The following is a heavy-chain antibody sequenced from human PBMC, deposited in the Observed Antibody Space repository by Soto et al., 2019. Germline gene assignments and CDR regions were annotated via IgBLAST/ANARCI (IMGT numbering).Heavy chain of an antibody. J-gene: IGHJ4*02. CDR2: IYYIGNT. V-gene: IGHV4-30-4*02. CDR1: GGSISNENYY. D-gene: IGHD4-17*01. CDR3: ARDPGAGLRFFDY. Sequence: PSETLSLTCTVSGGSISNENYYWNWIRQPPGKGLEWIGYIYYIGNTYYNPSLQSRLTISVDTSKSQVSLRLSSVTAADTAVYYCARDPGAGLRFFDYWGQGALVTVSS.